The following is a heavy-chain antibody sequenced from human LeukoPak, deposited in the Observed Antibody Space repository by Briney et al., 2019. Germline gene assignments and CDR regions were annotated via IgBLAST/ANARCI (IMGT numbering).Heavy chain of an antibody. V-gene: IGHV3-23*01. CDR3: AHQGGARVVPAAIG. J-gene: IGHJ4*02. D-gene: IGHD2-2*01. Sequence: PGGSLRLSCEASVFHFSSYAMTWVRQAPGKGLEWVSAIGGGGASTYYAASVKGHFTISRDNSKNTLYLQMNSLRAEDTAIYYCAHQGGARVVPAAIGWGQGTLVTVSS. CDR2: IGGGGAST. CDR1: VFHFSSYA.